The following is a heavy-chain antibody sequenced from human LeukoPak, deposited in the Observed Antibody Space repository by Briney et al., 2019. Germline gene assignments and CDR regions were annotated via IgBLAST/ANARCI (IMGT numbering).Heavy chain of an antibody. CDR3: AKVFGGSGSSGYYYPVDY. CDR2: ISRSGGST. V-gene: IGHV3-23*01. CDR1: GFTFSSYA. J-gene: IGHJ4*02. Sequence: GGSLRLSCAASGFTFSSYAMSWVRQAPGKGLEWVSAISRSGGSTYYAGSVKGRFTISRDNSKNTLYLQMNSLRAEDTAVYYCAKVFGGSGSSGYYYPVDYWGQGTLVTVSS. D-gene: IGHD3-22*01.